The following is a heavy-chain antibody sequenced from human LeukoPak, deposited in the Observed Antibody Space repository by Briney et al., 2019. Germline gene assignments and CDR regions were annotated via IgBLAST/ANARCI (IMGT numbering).Heavy chain of an antibody. J-gene: IGHJ5*02. CDR3: ARHRDCSSTSCYSHWLDP. V-gene: IGHV5-51*01. D-gene: IGHD2-2*01. CDR1: GYSFTSYW. CDR2: IYPGDSDT. Sequence: GESLKISCKGSGYSFTSYWIGWVRQMPGKGLEWMGIIYPGDSDTRYSPSFQGQVTISADKSISTAYLQWSSLKASDTAMYYCARHRDCSSTSCYSHWLDPWGQGTLVTVSS.